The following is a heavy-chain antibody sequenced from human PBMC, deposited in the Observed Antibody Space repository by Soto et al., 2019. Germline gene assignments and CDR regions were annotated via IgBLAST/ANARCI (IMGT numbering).Heavy chain of an antibody. D-gene: IGHD3-9*01. CDR3: VREEGWLTYAFDI. Sequence: GGSLRLSCAASGFTFSSYWMHWVRQAPGKGLVWVSRINSDGSSTSYADSVKGRFTISRDNAKNTLYLQMNSLRAEDTAVYYCVREEGWLTYAFDIWGQGTMVTVSS. CDR1: GFTFSSYW. CDR2: INSDGSST. J-gene: IGHJ3*02. V-gene: IGHV3-74*01.